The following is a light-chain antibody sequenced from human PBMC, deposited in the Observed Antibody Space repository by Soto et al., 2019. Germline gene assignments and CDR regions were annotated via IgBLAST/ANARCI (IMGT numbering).Light chain of an antibody. CDR3: QRYGTSLPIT. J-gene: IGKJ4*01. Sequence: EIVLTQSPGTLSLSPGDRATLSCRASQSVSSNYLAWYQQKPGQAPRLLIYAASSRATGIPDRFSGSGSGTDFTLTISRLEPEDFAVYYCQRYGTSLPITFGGGTTVEIK. CDR1: QSVSSNY. CDR2: AAS. V-gene: IGKV3-20*01.